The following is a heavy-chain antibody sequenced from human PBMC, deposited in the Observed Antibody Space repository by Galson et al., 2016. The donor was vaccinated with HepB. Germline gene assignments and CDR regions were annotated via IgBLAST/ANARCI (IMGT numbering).Heavy chain of an antibody. CDR1: GFSFSSYG. V-gene: IGHV3-33*01. Sequence: SLRLSCAASGFSFSSYGMHWVRQAPGRGLEWVAVIRFDGSNKYYADSVKGRLYISRDNSKNTLYLQMNSMRAEDTAVYYCASDSHSSGYYPRHGYFQYWGQGTLVTVSS. CDR2: IRFDGSNK. J-gene: IGHJ1*01. CDR3: ASDSHSSGYYPRHGYFQY. D-gene: IGHD3-22*01.